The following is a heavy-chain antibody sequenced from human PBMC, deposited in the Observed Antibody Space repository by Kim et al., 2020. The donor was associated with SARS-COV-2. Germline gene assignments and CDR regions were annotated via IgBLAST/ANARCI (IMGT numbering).Heavy chain of an antibody. CDR2: INQDGSEK. V-gene: IGHV3-7*01. CDR1: GFTFSNYW. J-gene: IGHJ6*02. Sequence: GGSLRVSCAASGFTFSNYWMSWVRQAPGKGLEWVANINQDGSEKNYVDSVKGRFTISRDNAKNSLYLQMNSLRVEDTAVYYCGRDMDVWGQGTTVTVSS. CDR3: GRDMDV.